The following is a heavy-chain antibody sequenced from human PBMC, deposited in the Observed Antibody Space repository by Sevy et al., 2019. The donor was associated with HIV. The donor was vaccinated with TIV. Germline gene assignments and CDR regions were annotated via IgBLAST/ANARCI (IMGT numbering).Heavy chain of an antibody. Sequence: SETLSLTCTVSGGSISSSSYYWGWIRQPPGKGLEWIGSIYYSGSTYYNPSLKSRVTISVDTSKNQFSLKLSSVTAADTAVYYCASHYGSGSYAAFDIWGQGTMVTVSS. V-gene: IGHV4-39*01. CDR1: GGSISSSSYY. D-gene: IGHD3-10*01. CDR2: IYYSGST. CDR3: ASHYGSGSYAAFDI. J-gene: IGHJ3*02.